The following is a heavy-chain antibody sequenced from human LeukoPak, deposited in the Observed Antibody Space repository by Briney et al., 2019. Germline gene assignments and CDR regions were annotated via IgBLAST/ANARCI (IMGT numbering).Heavy chain of an antibody. J-gene: IGHJ5*02. CDR1: GYIFTSYW. CDR3: ARQDCSSTSCYENP. D-gene: IGHD2-2*01. Sequence: GASLQISCKGSGYIFTSYWIGWGRQLPGKGLEWMGIIYPGDSDTRYSPSFQGQVTISADKSISTAYLQWSSLKASDTAMYYCARQDCSSTSCYENPWGQGTLVTVSS. CDR2: IYPGDSDT. V-gene: IGHV5-51*01.